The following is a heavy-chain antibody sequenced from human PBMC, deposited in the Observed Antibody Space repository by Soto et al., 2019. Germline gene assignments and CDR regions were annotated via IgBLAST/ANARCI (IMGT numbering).Heavy chain of an antibody. CDR3: ASAGGVIDDTDGYRQIVY. CDR2: IDKSAESA. J-gene: IGHJ4*02. CDR1: EFTFSSYA. D-gene: IGHD3-16*02. Sequence: EVQLLDSGGGLVQPGGSLRLSCAASEFTFSSYAMSWVRQAPGKALVWVSGIDKSAESAFYADYVKGRFTISRDTYKTTLYLTMHSLGVEDTAVYYCASAGGVIDDTDGYRQIVYGGQGTLVIFSS. V-gene: IGHV3-23*01.